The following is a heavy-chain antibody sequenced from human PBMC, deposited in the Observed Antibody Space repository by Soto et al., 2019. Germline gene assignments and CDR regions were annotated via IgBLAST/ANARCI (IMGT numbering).Heavy chain of an antibody. J-gene: IGHJ4*02. V-gene: IGHV4-30-2*01. Sequence: SETLSLTCTVSGGSISNAAYSWSWIRQPPGKGLEWIGYIYPSGMPFYNPSLRSRVTISIDRSNDQFSLNLKSVTAADTAMYYCARERGGYGLFDSWGQGTLVTVSS. CDR1: GGSISNAAYS. CDR3: ARERGGYGLFDS. D-gene: IGHD5-18*01. CDR2: IYPSGMP.